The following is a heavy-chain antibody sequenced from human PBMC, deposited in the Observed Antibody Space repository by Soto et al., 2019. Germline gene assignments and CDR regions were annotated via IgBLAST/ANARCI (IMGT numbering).Heavy chain of an antibody. CDR2: MRPDESEK. CDR3: ARYGFANGLDL. J-gene: IGHJ6*02. D-gene: IGHD3-10*01. Sequence: GGSLRLSCTLSGFTFSRDWMAWVRQAPGKGLEWVANMRPDESEKYYVDSVRGRFTISRDGAENSLYLQMDSLRAEDTALYYCARYGFANGLDLWGQGTTVTVSS. CDR1: GFTFSRDW. V-gene: IGHV3-7*03.